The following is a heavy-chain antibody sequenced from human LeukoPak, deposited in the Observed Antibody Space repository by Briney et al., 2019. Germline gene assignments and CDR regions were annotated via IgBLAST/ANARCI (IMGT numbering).Heavy chain of an antibody. J-gene: IGHJ4*02. CDR2: INAGNGNT. D-gene: IGHD6-13*01. CDR3: ARVARYSSSWVQIDY. Sequence: ASVKVSCMASGYTFTSYAMHWVRQAPGQRLEWMGWINAGNGNTKYSQKFQGRVTITRDTSASTAYMELSSLRSEDTAVYYCARVARYSSSWVQIDYWGQGTLVTVSS. CDR1: GYTFTSYA. V-gene: IGHV1-3*01.